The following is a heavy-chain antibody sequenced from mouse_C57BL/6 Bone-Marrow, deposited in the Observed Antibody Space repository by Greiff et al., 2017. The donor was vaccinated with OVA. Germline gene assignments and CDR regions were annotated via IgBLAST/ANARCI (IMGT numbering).Heavy chain of an antibody. CDR1: GYTFTDYN. CDR2: INPNNGGT. Sequence: VQLKQSGPELVKPGASVKIPCKASGYTFTDYNMDWVKQSHGKSLEWIGDINPNNGGTIYNQKFKGKATLTVDKSSSTAYMELRSLTSEDTAVYYCARKGPPGFAYWGQGTLVTVSA. J-gene: IGHJ3*01. CDR3: ARKGPPGFAY. D-gene: IGHD3-3*01. V-gene: IGHV1-18*01.